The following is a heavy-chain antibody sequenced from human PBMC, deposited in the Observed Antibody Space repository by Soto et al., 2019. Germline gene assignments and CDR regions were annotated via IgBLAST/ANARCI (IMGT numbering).Heavy chain of an antibody. CDR2: IYYSGST. Sequence: SETLSLTCTVSGGSISSSSYYWGWIRQPPGKGLEWIGSIYYSGSTYYNPSLKSRVTISVDTSKNQFSLKLSSVTAADTAVYYCAICYGDYEKYYFDYWGQGTLVTVSS. J-gene: IGHJ4*02. V-gene: IGHV4-39*01. D-gene: IGHD4-17*01. CDR3: AICYGDYEKYYFDY. CDR1: GGSISSSSYY.